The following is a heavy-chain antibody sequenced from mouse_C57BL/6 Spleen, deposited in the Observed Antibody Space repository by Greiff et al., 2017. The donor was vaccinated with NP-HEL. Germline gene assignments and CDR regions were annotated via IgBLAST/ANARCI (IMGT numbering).Heavy chain of an antibody. CDR3: ARSITTKYYFDY. D-gene: IGHD2-4*01. CDR2: IDPSDSYT. CDR1: GYTFTSYW. Sequence: QVQLQQPGAELVMPGASVKLSCKASGYTFTSYWMHWVKQRPGQGLEWIGEIDPSDSYTNYNQKFKGKSTLTVDKSSSTAYLQLSSLTSEDSAVYYCARSITTKYYFDYWGQGTTLTVSS. V-gene: IGHV1-69*01. J-gene: IGHJ2*01.